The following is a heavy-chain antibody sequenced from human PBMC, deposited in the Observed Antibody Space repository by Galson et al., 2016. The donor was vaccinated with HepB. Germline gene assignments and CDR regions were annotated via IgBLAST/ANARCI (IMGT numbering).Heavy chain of an antibody. CDR2: MGTAGET. V-gene: IGHV3-13*01. CDR1: GFNFDSYD. J-gene: IGHJ5*02. Sequence: SLRLSCAASGFNFDSYDMHWVRQVTGGGLEWVSSMGTAGETFYSDSAVGRFIISRDNAKDSLYLQMDNLTEGVTAVYSCRRDRGSLGGLWFDPRDQGTLVIVSS. CDR3: RRDRGSLGGLWFDP. D-gene: IGHD3-16*01.